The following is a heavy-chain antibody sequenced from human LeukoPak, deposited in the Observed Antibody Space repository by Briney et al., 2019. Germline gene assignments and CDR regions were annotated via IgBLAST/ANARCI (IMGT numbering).Heavy chain of an antibody. Sequence: PGGSLRLSCAASGFTFSSYGMHWVRQAPGKGLEWVAVISYDGSNKYYADSVKGRFTISRDNSKNTLYLQMNSLRAEDTAVYYCAKDDRAVAGTRLSYYGMDVWGQGTTVTVSS. D-gene: IGHD6-19*01. J-gene: IGHJ6*02. CDR3: AKDDRAVAGTRLSYYGMDV. CDR1: GFTFSSYG. V-gene: IGHV3-30*18. CDR2: ISYDGSNK.